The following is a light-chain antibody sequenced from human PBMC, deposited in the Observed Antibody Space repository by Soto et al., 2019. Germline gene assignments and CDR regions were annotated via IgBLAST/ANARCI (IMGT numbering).Light chain of an antibody. Sequence: DIQMTQSPSTLSASVGDRVTITCRASQSLSSWLAWYQQKPGKAPKLLIYDASSLESGVPSRFSGSGSGTAFTLTISSLQPDDFATYYCQQYNSYPYTFGPGTKLEIK. CDR3: QQYNSYPYT. V-gene: IGKV1-5*01. CDR2: DAS. J-gene: IGKJ2*01. CDR1: QSLSSW.